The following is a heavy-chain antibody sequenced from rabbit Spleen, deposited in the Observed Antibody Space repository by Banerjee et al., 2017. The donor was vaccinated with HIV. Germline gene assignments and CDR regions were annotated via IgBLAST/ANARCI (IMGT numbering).Heavy chain of an antibody. D-gene: IGHD2-1*01. CDR2: IEPTFGHT. CDR3: VRDQAGDADYGPYYLNL. V-gene: IGHV1S47*01. CDR1: GFDFSNYG. Sequence: QEQLVESGGGLVKPEGSLKLSCKASGFDFSNYGVSWVRQAPGKGLEWIGYIEPTFGHTSYANWVNGRFTISSHNAQNTLYLQLSSLTVADTATYFCVRDQAGDADYGPYYLNLWGPGTLVTVS. J-gene: IGHJ4*01.